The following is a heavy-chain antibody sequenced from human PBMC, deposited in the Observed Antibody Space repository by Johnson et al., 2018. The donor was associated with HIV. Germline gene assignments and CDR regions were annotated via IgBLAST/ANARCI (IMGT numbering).Heavy chain of an antibody. CDR1: GFTFSDYY. Sequence: QVHLVESGGGLVKPGGSLRLSCAASGFTFSDYYMSWIRQAPGKGLEWVSYISSSGSTIYYADSVKGRFTISRDNAKNSLYLQMSSLRAEDTAVYYCARETDYGPPNAFDIWGQGTMVTVSS. CDR3: ARETDYGPPNAFDI. V-gene: IGHV3-11*01. J-gene: IGHJ3*02. CDR2: ISSSGSTI. D-gene: IGHD4-17*01.